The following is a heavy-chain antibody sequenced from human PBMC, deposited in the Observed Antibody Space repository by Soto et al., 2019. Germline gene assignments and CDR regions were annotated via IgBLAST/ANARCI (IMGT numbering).Heavy chain of an antibody. Sequence: VKVSCKASGGTFSSYAISWVRQAPGQGLEWMGGIIPIFGTANYAQKFQGRVTITADESTSTAYMELSSLRSEDTAVYYCAGPYTVSLLGVDYYYGMDVWGQGATVTVSS. CDR2: IIPIFGTA. CDR1: GGTFSSYA. D-gene: IGHD3-16*01. J-gene: IGHJ6*02. CDR3: AGPYTVSLLGVDYYYGMDV. V-gene: IGHV1-69*01.